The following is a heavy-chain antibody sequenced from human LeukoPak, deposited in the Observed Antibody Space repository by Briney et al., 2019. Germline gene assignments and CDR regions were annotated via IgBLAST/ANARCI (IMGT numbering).Heavy chain of an antibody. V-gene: IGHV3-9*01. CDR2: IRWDGGSV. CDR1: GFTFDGYA. J-gene: IGHJ4*02. Sequence: GRSLRLSCAASGFTFDGYAMHWVRQAPGKGLEWVSGIRWDGGSVGYADSVKGRFTISRDNAKNSLYLQMNSLRAEDTALYYCAKVGHNLDYWGQGTLVTVSS. D-gene: IGHD1-1*01. CDR3: AKVGHNLDY.